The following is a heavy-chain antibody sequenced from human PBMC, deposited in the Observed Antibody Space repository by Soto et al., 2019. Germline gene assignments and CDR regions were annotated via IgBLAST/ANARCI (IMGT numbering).Heavy chain of an antibody. Sequence: SETLSLTCAVYGGSFSGYYWSWIRQPPGKGLEWIGEINHSGNTNYNPSLKSRVTISVDTSKNQFSLKLTSVTAADTAVYYCALYYDFKYYFDYWGPGTLVTVSS. J-gene: IGHJ4*02. CDR2: INHSGNT. CDR3: ALYYDFKYYFDY. CDR1: GGSFSGYY. D-gene: IGHD3-3*01. V-gene: IGHV4-34*01.